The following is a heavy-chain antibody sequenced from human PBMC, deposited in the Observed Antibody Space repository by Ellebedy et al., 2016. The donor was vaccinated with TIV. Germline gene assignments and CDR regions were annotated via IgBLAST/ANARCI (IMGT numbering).Heavy chain of an antibody. Sequence: AASVTVSCKASGYSFTSHGITWVRQAPGQGLQWMGWITAYSRDTYYAQNFQGRVTFTTDTSSSTAYLELRSLTSKDTGVYYCARGAMALSWGQGTLVTVSS. CDR3: ARGAMALS. CDR1: GYSFTSHG. CDR2: ITAYSRDT. D-gene: IGHD5-24*01. J-gene: IGHJ5*02. V-gene: IGHV1-18*01.